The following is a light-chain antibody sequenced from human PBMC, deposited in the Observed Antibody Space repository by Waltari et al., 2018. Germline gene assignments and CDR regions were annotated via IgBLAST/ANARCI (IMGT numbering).Light chain of an antibody. CDR3: QHYYTYPVT. Sequence: DIQMTQSPSTLSASVGDRVIITCRASQSISSLLAWYQQKPGKAPKVLIYKASTLESGVPSRFSGSESGTEVTLTISSLQPDDFATYYCQHYYTYPVTFGQGTKLEIK. CDR2: KAS. CDR1: QSISSL. J-gene: IGKJ2*01. V-gene: IGKV1-5*03.